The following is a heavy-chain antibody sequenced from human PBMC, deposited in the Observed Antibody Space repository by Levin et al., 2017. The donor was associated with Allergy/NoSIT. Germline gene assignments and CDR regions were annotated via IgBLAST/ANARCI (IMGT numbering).Heavy chain of an antibody. CDR2: IDWDDDK. CDR3: ARLTQNSYYYYMDV. D-gene: IGHD1-14*01. CDR1: GFSLTTSGMC. V-gene: IGHV2-70*11. J-gene: IGHJ6*03. Sequence: QTLSLTCTFSGFSLTTSGMCVNWIRQPPGKALEWLARIDWDDDKYYSTSLKTRLTISKDTSKNQVVLTMTNMDPVDTATYYCARLTQNSYYYYMDVWGKGTTVTVSS.